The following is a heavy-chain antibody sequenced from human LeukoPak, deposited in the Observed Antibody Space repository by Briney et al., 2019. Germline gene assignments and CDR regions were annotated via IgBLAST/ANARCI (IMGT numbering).Heavy chain of an antibody. J-gene: IGHJ6*03. CDR3: ARRWNYGRNYYIDV. Sequence: SETLSLTCAVYGGSFNIYYWSWIRQSPGKGLEWIGEINDSGTINYNPSLLSRVTVSLDRSKNQFSPKLSSVTTTDTAVYYCARRWNYGRNYYIDVWGKGATVSVSS. D-gene: IGHD1-7*01. CDR2: INDSGTI. CDR1: GGSFNIYY. V-gene: IGHV4-34*01.